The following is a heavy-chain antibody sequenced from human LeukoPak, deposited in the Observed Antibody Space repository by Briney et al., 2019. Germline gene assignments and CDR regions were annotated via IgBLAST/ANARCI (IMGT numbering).Heavy chain of an antibody. V-gene: IGHV3-30*02. J-gene: IGHJ4*02. CDR3: AKVPAAGTNYFDY. Sequence: GGSLRLSCAASGFTFSSYGMHWVRQAPGKGLEWVAFIRYDGSNKYYADSVKGRFTISRDNSKNTLYLQMNSLRAEDTAVYYCAKVPAAGTNYFDYWGQGTLVTVSS. D-gene: IGHD6-13*01. CDR1: GFTFSSYG. CDR2: IRYDGSNK.